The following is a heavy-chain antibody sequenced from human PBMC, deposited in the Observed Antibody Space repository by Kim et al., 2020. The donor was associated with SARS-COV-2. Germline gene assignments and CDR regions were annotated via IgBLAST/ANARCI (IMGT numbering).Heavy chain of an antibody. J-gene: IGHJ6*02. CDR3: AKNYYYGSGSYSQRGYYGMDV. Sequence: ASVKVSCKASGYTFTSYYMHWVRQAPGQGLEWMGIINPSGGSTSYAQKFQGRVTMTRDTSTSTVYMELSSLRSEDTAVYYCAKNYYYGSGSYSQRGYYGMDVWGQGTTVTVSS. V-gene: IGHV1-46*01. CDR1: GYTFTSYY. CDR2: INPSGGST. D-gene: IGHD3-10*01.